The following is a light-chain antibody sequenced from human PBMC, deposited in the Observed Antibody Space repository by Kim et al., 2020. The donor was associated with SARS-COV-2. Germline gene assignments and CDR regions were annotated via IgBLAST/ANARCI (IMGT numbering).Light chain of an antibody. CDR3: NSRDSSGSHWV. J-gene: IGLJ3*02. CDR1: SLRTYY. Sequence: ALGQTVRITCQGDSLRTYYASWYQQKPGQAPVLVIYGKNNRPSGIPDRFSGSSSGNTASLTITGAQAEDEADYYCNSRDSSGSHWVFGGGTQLTVL. CDR2: GKN. V-gene: IGLV3-19*01.